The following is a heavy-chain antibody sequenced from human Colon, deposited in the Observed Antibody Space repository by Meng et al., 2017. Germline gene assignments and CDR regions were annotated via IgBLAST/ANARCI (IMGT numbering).Heavy chain of an antibody. D-gene: IGHD2/OR15-2a*01. Sequence: VRLQEAGPGLVKPSGTLSLTCAVSGASISGDNWWSWVRQTPGKGLEWLGEIFHSGTSNYNPSLKSRVTISVDKSKNQFSLRLSSVTAADTAVYYCARRNSNNWFDPWGQGILVTVSS. V-gene: IGHV4-4*02. CDR3: ARRNSNNWFDP. CDR1: GASISGDNW. J-gene: IGHJ5*02. CDR2: IFHSGTS.